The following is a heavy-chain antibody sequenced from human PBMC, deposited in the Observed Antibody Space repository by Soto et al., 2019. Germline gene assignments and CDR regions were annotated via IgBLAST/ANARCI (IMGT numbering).Heavy chain of an antibody. CDR2: IIPILGIA. J-gene: IGHJ6*02. CDR1: GGTFSSYT. CDR3: ARFRGSYGMDV. Sequence: QVQLVQSGAEVKKPGSSVKVSCKASGGTFSSYTISWVRQAPGQGLEWMGRIIPILGIANYAQKFQGRVTSTADKSTSTAYMELSSLRSEETGVYYCARFRGSYGMDVWGQGTKVTVSS. V-gene: IGHV1-69*02. D-gene: IGHD3-10*01.